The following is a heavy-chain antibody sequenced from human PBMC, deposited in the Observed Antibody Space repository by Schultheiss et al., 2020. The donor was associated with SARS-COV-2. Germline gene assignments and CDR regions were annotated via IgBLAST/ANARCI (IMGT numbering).Heavy chain of an antibody. J-gene: IGHJ4*02. D-gene: IGHD3-22*01. CDR2: INHSGST. CDR1: GGSFSGYY. CDR3: ARAHGSGYLDGLDY. Sequence: SQTLSLTCAVYGGSFSGYYWSWIRQPPGKGLEWIGEINHSGSTNYNPSLKSRVTISVDTSKNQFSLKLSSMTAADTAVYYCARAHGSGYLDGLDYWGQGTLVTVSS. V-gene: IGHV4-34*01.